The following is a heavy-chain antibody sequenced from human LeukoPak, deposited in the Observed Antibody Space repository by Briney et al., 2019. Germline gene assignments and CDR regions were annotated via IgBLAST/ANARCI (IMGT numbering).Heavy chain of an antibody. CDR1: KFTFSNYA. D-gene: IGHD5-12*01. Sequence: GGSMRLSCTASKFTFSNYAMSWVRQAPGKGLEWVSYISSSGSTIYYADSVKGRFTISRDNAKNSLYLQMNSLRAEDTAVYYCARLGYSGYDNWFDPWGQGTLVTVSS. V-gene: IGHV3-48*03. CDR2: ISSSGSTI. J-gene: IGHJ5*02. CDR3: ARLGYSGYDNWFDP.